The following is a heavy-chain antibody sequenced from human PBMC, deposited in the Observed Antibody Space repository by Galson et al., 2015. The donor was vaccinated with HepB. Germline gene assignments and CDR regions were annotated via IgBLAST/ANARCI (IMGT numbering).Heavy chain of an antibody. J-gene: IGHJ6*02. V-gene: IGHV1-18*04. D-gene: IGHD3-10*01. CDR2: ISAYNGNT. CDR1: GYTFTSYG. CDR3: ARDEHFDNLQLWSKSVYYYYGMDV. Sequence: SVKVSCKASGYTFTSYGISWVRQAPGQGLEWMGWISAYNGNTNYAQKLQGRVTMTTDTSTSTAYMELRSLRSDDTAVYYCARDEHFDNLQLWSKSVYYYYGMDVWGQGTTVTVSS.